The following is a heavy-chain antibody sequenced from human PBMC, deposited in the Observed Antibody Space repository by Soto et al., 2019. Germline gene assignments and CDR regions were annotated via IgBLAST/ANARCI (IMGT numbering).Heavy chain of an antibody. V-gene: IGHV3-7*01. CDR3: ARGVIPAAPDYYGMDV. CDR2: IKQDGSEK. Sequence: SLRLSCVDSGFTFSSYWMSWVRQAPGKGLEWVANIKQDGSEKYYVDSVKGRFTISRDNAKKSVYLQMNSLRAEDTAIYYCARGVIPAAPDYYGMDVWGQGTTVTVYS. CDR1: GFTFSSYW. J-gene: IGHJ6*02. D-gene: IGHD2-2*01.